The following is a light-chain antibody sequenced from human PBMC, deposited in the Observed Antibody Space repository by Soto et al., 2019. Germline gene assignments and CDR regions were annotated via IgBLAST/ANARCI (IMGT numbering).Light chain of an antibody. V-gene: IGKV3-20*01. Sequence: EIVLTQSPGTLSLSPGERATLSCRASQSVSSSYLAWYQQKPGQAPRLLIYGASSRATGIPDRFSGGGSGTDFTLTISRLEPEDFAVYYCQQELTFGGGTKVEIK. CDR2: GAS. CDR1: QSVSSSY. CDR3: QQELT. J-gene: IGKJ4*01.